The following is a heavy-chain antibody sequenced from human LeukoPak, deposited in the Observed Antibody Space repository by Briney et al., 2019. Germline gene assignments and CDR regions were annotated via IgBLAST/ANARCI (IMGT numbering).Heavy chain of an antibody. V-gene: IGHV3-21*06. CDR1: GFTFNTYS. CDR3: AREILSPQGY. Sequence: GGSLRLSCEASGFTFNTYSMNWARQAPGKGLEWVSSIDSSGGYMFYADSVKGRFIISRDNAKDSLYLQMNSLRAEDTAVYYCAREILSPQGYWGQGTLVTVSS. J-gene: IGHJ4*02. CDR2: IDSSGGYM.